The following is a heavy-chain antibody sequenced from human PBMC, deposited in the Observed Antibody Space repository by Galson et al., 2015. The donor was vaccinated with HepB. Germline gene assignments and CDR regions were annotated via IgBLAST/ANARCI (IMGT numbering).Heavy chain of an antibody. Sequence: SLRLSCAASGFTFSSYAMSWVRQAPGKGLEWVSAISGSGGSTYYADSVKGRFTISRDNSKNTLYLQMNSLRAEDTAVYYCARDPPPYEFSTGFSRWGMDVCGQATTVTVSS. J-gene: IGHJ6*02. D-gene: IGHD3-3*01. CDR3: ARDPPPYEFSTGFSRWGMDV. CDR2: ISGSGGST. CDR1: GFTFSSYA. V-gene: IGHV3-23*01.